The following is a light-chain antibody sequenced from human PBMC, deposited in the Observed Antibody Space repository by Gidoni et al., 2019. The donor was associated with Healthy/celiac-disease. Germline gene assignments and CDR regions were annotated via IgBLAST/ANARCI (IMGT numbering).Light chain of an antibody. V-gene: IGKV1-39*01. CDR2: AAS. J-gene: IGKJ1*01. CDR3: QQSYSTPIG. CDR1: QSISSY. Sequence: DIQMTQSPSSLSASVGDRVTITCRASQSISSYLNWYQQKPGKAPKLLIYAASSLQSGVPSRFSGSGSGTDFTLTISSLQPEDFATYYCQQSYSTPIGFXXXTKVEIK.